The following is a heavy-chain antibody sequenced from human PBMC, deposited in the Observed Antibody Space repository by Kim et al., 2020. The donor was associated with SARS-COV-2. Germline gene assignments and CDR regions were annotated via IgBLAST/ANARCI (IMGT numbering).Heavy chain of an antibody. D-gene: IGHD3-10*01. Sequence: RTNYNDEPVKTRFNISSDNAKNSLYLQMNSLRAEDTAVYYCARSSPGMDVWGQGTTVTVSS. J-gene: IGHJ6*02. CDR3: ARSSPGMDV. V-gene: IGHV3-48*01. CDR2: RTN.